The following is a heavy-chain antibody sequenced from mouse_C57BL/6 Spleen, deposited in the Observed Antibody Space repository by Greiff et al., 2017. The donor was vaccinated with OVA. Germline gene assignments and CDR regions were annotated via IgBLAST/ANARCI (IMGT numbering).Heavy chain of an antibody. V-gene: IGHV5-17*01. Sequence: EVQGVESGGGLVKPGGSLKLSCAASGFTFSDYGMHWVRQAPEKGLEWVAYISSGSSTIYYADTVKGRFTISRDNAKNTLFLQMTSLRSEDTAMYYCAREGDYDGNYYAMDYWGQGTSVTVSS. D-gene: IGHD2-4*01. CDR1: GFTFSDYG. J-gene: IGHJ4*01. CDR3: AREGDYDGNYYAMDY. CDR2: ISSGSSTI.